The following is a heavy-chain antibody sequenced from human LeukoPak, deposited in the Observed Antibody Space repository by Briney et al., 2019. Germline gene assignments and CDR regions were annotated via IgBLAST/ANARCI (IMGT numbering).Heavy chain of an antibody. CDR1: GGSISSGGYY. V-gene: IGHV4-61*08. D-gene: IGHD6-6*01. CDR2: IYYSGST. CDR3: ARDNGDSSSGWFDY. J-gene: IGHJ4*02. Sequence: PSETLSLTCTVSGGSISSGGYYWSWIRQHPGKGLEWIGYIYYSGSTNYNPSLKSRVTMSVDTSKNQFSLKLSSVTAADTAVYYCARDNGDSSSGWFDYWGQGTLVTVPS.